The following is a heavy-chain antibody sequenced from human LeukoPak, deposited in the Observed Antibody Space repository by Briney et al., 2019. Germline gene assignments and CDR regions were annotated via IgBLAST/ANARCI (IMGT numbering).Heavy chain of an antibody. V-gene: IGHV3-33*01. J-gene: IGHJ4*02. CDR2: IWYDGSNK. CDR3: ARDSSTVITYYFDY. CDR1: GFTFSSYG. D-gene: IGHD4-17*01. Sequence: PGGSPRLSCAASGFTFSSYGMHWVRQAPGKGLEWVAVIWYDGSNKYYADSVKGRFTISRDNSKNTLYLQMNSLRAEDTAVYYCARDSSTVITYYFDYWGQGTLVTVSS.